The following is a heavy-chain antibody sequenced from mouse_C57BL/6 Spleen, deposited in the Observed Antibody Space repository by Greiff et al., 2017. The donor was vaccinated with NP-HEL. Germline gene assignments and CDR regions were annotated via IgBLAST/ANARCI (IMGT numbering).Heavy chain of an antibody. J-gene: IGHJ4*01. CDR3: ARYRDGYYVYAMDY. D-gene: IGHD2-3*01. V-gene: IGHV1-85*01. CDR1: GYTFTSYD. Sequence: QVQLVESGPELVKPGASVKLSCKASGYTFTSYDINWVKQRPGQGLEWIGWIYPRDGSTKYNEKFKGKATLTVDTSSSTAYMELHSLTSEDSAVYFCARYRDGYYVYAMDYWGQGTSVTVSS. CDR2: IYPRDGST.